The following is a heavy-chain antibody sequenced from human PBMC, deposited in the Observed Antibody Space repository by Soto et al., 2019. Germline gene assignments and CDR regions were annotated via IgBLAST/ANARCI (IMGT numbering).Heavy chain of an antibody. CDR3: VREVSWIGGFDF. CDR1: GGSISSVNHY. D-gene: IGHD2-15*01. J-gene: IGHJ4*02. V-gene: IGHV4-31*02. Sequence: QVQLEQSGPGLVKPSQTLSLTCKISGGSISSVNHYWSWIRQSPGEGLEWIGYIFDSGTTHYNPSLKGRVTISGDTSQSQFSLTIHSVTVADTAVYYCVREVSWIGGFDFWGQGTLVTVSS. CDR2: IFDSGTT.